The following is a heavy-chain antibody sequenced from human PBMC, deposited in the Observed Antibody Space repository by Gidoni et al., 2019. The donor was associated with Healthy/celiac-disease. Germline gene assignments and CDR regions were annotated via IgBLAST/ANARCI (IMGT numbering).Heavy chain of an antibody. CDR3: ARTKGDAFDI. D-gene: IGHD2-8*01. CDR1: GYTFSRYY. V-gene: IGHV1-46*01. J-gene: IGHJ3*02. CDR2: INPSGGST. Sequence: QVQLVQSGAEVKKPGTCVKVSFKASGYTFSRYYMHWVRQAPGQGLEWMGIINPSGGSTSYAQKFQGRVTITRDTSTSTGYMELSSLRSEDTAVYYCARTKGDAFDIWGQGTMVTVSS.